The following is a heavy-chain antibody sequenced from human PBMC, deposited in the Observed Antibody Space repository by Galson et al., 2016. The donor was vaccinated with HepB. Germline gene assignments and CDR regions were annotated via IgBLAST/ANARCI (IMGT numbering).Heavy chain of an antibody. V-gene: IGHV3-30*18. Sequence: SLRLSCAASGFTFSDCDMHWVRQAPGKGLEWVAVISYDGSNKYYGDSVKGRFIISRDNSKNTLYLQMNSLRAEDTAVYYCAKGSASSVVVVVGATTYGVDVWGQGTTVTVS. CDR2: ISYDGSNK. CDR3: AKGSASSVVVVVGATTYGVDV. D-gene: IGHD2-15*01. CDR1: GFTFSDCD. J-gene: IGHJ6*02.